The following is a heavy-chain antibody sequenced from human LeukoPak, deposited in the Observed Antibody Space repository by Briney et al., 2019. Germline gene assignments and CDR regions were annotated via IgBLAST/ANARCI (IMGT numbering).Heavy chain of an antibody. J-gene: IGHJ5*02. CDR2: IYHSGST. CDR1: GYSISSGYY. Sequence: SETLSLTCTVSGYSISSGYYWGWIRQPPGKGLEWIGSIYHSGSTYYNPSLKSRVTISVDTSKNQFSLQLSSVTAADTAVYYCARARIAARLGWFDPWGQGTLVTVSS. V-gene: IGHV4-38-2*02. D-gene: IGHD6-6*01. CDR3: ARARIAARLGWFDP.